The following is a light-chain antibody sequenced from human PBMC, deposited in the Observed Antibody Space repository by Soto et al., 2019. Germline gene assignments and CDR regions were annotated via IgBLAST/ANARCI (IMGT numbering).Light chain of an antibody. CDR1: QTANSDY. CDR3: QQYGTSPRT. J-gene: IGKJ1*01. V-gene: IGKV3-20*01. CDR2: AAS. Sequence: EIVLTQSPGTLSLSPGERATLSCRASQTANSDYLTWYQQKPGQAPRLLIYAASSGATGIPDRFSGSGSGTDFTLTISRLEPEDFAVYYCQQYGTSPRTFGQGTKVDIK.